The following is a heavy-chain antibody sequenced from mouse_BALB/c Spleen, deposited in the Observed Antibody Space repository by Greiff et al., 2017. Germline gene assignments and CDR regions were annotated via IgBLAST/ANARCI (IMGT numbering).Heavy chain of an antibody. CDR3: ARLIYYYGSSYPYYAMDY. J-gene: IGHJ4*01. V-gene: IGHV5-12-2*01. CDR1: GFTFSSYT. D-gene: IGHD1-1*01. Sequence: EVMLVESGGGLVQPGGSLKLSCAASGFTFSSYTMSWVRQTPEKRLEWVAYISNGGGSTYYPDTVKGRFTISRDNAKNTLYLQMSSLKSEDTAMYYCARLIYYYGSSYPYYAMDYWGQGTSVTVSS. CDR2: ISNGGGST.